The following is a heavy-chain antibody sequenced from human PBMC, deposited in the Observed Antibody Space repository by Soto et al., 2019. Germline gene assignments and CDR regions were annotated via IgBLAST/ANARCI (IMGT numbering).Heavy chain of an antibody. CDR1: GFTFSTYA. Sequence: GGSLRLSCAASGFTFSTYAMSWVRQAPGKGLEWVSAISGSGGSTYYADSVKGRFTISRHNSKNTLYLQMNSLRAEDSAVYYCAKDLHGSGSYHDCWGQGTLVTVSS. CDR2: ISGSGGST. V-gene: IGHV3-23*01. J-gene: IGHJ4*02. D-gene: IGHD3-10*01. CDR3: AKDLHGSGSYHDC.